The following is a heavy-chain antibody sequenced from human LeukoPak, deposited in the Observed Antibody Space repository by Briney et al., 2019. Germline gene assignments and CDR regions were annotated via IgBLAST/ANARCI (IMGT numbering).Heavy chain of an antibody. V-gene: IGHV4-39*07. CDR1: GGSIRSRTFY. Sequence: PSETLSRTCTDSGGSIRSRTFYGAWILQSPGKGLEWIGNIYYSGSTYYKTSLKSRVTISVDTSKNQFSLKMRSVTAADTAVYYCAREDWTSESILSTHYADVWGKGTTVTVSS. D-gene: IGHD1-26*01. CDR3: AREDWTSESILSTHYADV. J-gene: IGHJ6*04. CDR2: IYYSGST.